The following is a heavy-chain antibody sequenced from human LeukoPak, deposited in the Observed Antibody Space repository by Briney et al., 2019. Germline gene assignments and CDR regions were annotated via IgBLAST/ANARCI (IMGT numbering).Heavy chain of an antibody. Sequence: SEALSLTCTVSGGSISSYYWSWIRQPPGKGLEWIGYIYYSGSTNYNPSLKSRVTISVDTSKNQFSLKLSSVTAADTAVYYCARRAQGTSAYFDYWGQGTLVTVPS. CDR1: GGSISSYY. V-gene: IGHV4-59*08. J-gene: IGHJ4*02. D-gene: IGHD1-1*01. CDR2: IYYSGST. CDR3: ARRAQGTSAYFDY.